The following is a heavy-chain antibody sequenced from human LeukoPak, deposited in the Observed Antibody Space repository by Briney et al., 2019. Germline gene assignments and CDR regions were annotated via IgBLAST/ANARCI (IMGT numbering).Heavy chain of an antibody. J-gene: IGHJ3*02. CDR2: IYYSGST. CDR3: ARSSGWYSAFDI. CDR1: GDSISSYY. V-gene: IGHV4-59*01. D-gene: IGHD6-19*01. Sequence: SSETLSLTCTVSGDSISSYYWSWIRQPPGKGLEWIGYIYYSGSTNYNPSLKSRVTISVDTSKNQFSLKLSSVTAADTAVYYCARSSGWYSAFDIWGQGTMVTVSS.